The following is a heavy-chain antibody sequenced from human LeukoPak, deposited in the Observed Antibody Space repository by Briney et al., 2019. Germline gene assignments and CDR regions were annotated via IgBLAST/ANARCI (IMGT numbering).Heavy chain of an antibody. CDR3: ARAYSNFPYYYYYYGMDV. CDR1: GGAFSGYY. V-gene: IGHV4-34*01. CDR2: IKHSGST. D-gene: IGHD4-4*01. J-gene: IGHJ6*02. Sequence: SETLSPTCAVFGGAFSGYYWSWVRPPPRKGGEWVGGIKHSGSTNYNPSLKSRVTISVDTSKNQFSLKLSSVTAADTAVYYCARAYSNFPYYYYYYGMDVWGQGTTVTVSS.